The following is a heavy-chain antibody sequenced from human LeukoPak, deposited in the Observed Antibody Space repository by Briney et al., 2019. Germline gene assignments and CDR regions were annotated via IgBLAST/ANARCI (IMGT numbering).Heavy chain of an antibody. CDR3: AKDHGIVVVITNDAFDI. J-gene: IGHJ3*02. D-gene: IGHD3-22*01. CDR1: GFTFSSYA. V-gene: IGHV3-23*01. CDR2: ISGSGGST. Sequence: GGSLRLSCAASGFTFSSYAMSWVRQAPGKGLEWVSAISGSGGSTYYADSVKGRFTISRDNSKNTLYLQTNSLRAEDTAVYYCAKDHGIVVVITNDAFDIWGQGTMITVSS.